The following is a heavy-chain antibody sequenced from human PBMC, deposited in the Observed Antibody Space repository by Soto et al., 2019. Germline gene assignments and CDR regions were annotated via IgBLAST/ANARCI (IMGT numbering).Heavy chain of an antibody. CDR1: GFTFSSYG. Sequence: GGSLRLSCAASGFTFSSYGMHWVRQAPGKGLEWVAVISYDGSNKYYADSVKGRFTISRDNSKNTLYLQMNSLRAEDTAVYYCAKGSSGWFTYFDYWGQGTLVTV. CDR2: ISYDGSNK. CDR3: AKGSSGWFTYFDY. J-gene: IGHJ4*02. V-gene: IGHV3-30*18. D-gene: IGHD6-19*01.